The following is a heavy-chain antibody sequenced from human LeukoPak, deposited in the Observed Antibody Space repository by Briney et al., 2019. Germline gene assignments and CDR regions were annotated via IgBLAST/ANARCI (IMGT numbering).Heavy chain of an antibody. V-gene: IGHV1-69*13. J-gene: IGHJ4*02. CDR1: GGTFSSYA. Sequence: SVKVSCKACGGTFSSYAISWVRQAPGQGLEWMGGIIPIFGTVNYAQKFQGRVTITADESTSTAYMELSSLRSQDTAVYYCARIFGSSSSFDYWGQGTLVTVS. D-gene: IGHD6-6*01. CDR2: IIPIFGTV. CDR3: ARIFGSSSSFDY.